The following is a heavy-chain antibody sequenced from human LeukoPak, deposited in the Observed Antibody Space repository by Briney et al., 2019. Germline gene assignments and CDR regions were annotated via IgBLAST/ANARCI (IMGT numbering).Heavy chain of an antibody. J-gene: IGHJ6*02. D-gene: IGHD4-17*01. CDR3: ARGGRTTWHGMDV. CDR1: GFTFSTXV. CDR2: ISGSGDST. Sequence: ASGFTFSTXVXXXVRQAPGKGXXXXSAISGSGDSTYYADSVKDRFTISRDNSKNTLYLQMNSLRAEDTAVYYCARGGRTTWHGMDVWGQGTTVTVSS. V-gene: IGHV3-23*01.